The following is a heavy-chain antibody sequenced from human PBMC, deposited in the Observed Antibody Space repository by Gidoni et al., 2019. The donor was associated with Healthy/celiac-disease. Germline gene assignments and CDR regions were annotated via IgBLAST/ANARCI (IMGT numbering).Heavy chain of an antibody. V-gene: IGHV4-34*01. CDR1: GWSFSGYY. CDR2: INHSGST. CDR3: ARDLAVLRYFDWLLLSDAFDI. D-gene: IGHD3-9*01. Sequence: QVQLQQWGAGLLKPSETLSLTCAVDGWSFSGYYWSWTRQPPGKGLEWIGEINHSGSTNYDPSLKSRGTISVDTSKNQFSLKLRSVTAADTAVYYCARDLAVLRYFDWLLLSDAFDIWGQGTMVTVSS. J-gene: IGHJ3*02.